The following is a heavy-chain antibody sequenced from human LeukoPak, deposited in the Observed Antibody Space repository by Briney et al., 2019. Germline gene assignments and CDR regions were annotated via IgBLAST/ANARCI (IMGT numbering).Heavy chain of an antibody. CDR1: GFTFSSYW. D-gene: IGHD1-1*01. CDR3: ARDSGIRTVDY. CDR2: IKVDGSEE. V-gene: IGHV3-7*01. J-gene: IGHJ4*02. Sequence: PGGSLRLSCAASGFTFSSYWMSWVRQTPEKGLEWVANIKVDGSEEYYVDSVKGRFTVSGDNAKNSLYLQMNSLRAEDTAVYYCARDSGIRTVDYWGQGTLVIVSS.